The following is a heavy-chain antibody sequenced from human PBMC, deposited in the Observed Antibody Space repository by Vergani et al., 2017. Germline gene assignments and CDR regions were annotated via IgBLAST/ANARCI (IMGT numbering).Heavy chain of an antibody. CDR2: IQFDGSNQ. CDR3: AKHFRGWGIDY. J-gene: IGHJ4*02. D-gene: IGHD3-16*01. CDR1: GFTLSNYD. V-gene: IGHV3-30*02. Sequence: QVQLVESGGGVVQRGGSLRLSCATSGFTLSNYDMQWIRQGPGKGLEFVAFIQFDGSNQYYAESVKGRFTLSSDFSKNTLYLQMNSLRTDDTATYYCAKHFRGWGIDYWGQGTQVIVSS.